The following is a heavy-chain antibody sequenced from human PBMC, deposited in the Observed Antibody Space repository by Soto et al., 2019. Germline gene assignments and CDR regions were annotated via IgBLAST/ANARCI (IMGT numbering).Heavy chain of an antibody. Sequence: ASVKVSCKASGYTFTSYDINWVRQATGQGLEWMGWMNPNSGNTGYAQKFQGRVTMTRNTSISTAYMEQSSLRSEDTAVYYCARGPRITIFGVVILSLWFDPWGQGTLVTVSS. CDR2: MNPNSGNT. J-gene: IGHJ5*02. V-gene: IGHV1-8*01. CDR1: GYTFTSYD. D-gene: IGHD3-3*01. CDR3: ARGPRITIFGVVILSLWFDP.